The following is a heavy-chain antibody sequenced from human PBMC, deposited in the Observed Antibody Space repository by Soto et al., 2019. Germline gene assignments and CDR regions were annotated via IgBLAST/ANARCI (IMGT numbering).Heavy chain of an antibody. CDR1: GFTFSSYG. D-gene: IGHD6-6*01. CDR2: ISYNGNNK. V-gene: IGHV3-30*03. J-gene: IGHJ6*04. Sequence: PGGSLRLTWVASGFTFSSYGMHWVRQAPGKGLEWVAVISYNGNNKYYADSVKGRLTISRDDSNNTVYLQMNSLRAEDTAVYYCVRRGDSSSYVWEYYYYGKDVWGKRTPVTVPS. CDR3: VRRGDSSSYVWEYYYYGKDV.